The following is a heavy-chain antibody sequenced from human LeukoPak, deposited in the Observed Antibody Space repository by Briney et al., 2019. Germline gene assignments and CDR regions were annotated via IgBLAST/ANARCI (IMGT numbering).Heavy chain of an antibody. D-gene: IGHD3-16*02. CDR1: GGSISSGSYY. Sequence: SETLSLTCTVSGGSISSGSYYWSWIRQPAGKGLEWIGRIYTSGSTNYNPSLKSRVTISVDTSKNQLSLKLSSVTAADTAVYYCARHLNLLLHGYHDYWGQGTLVTVSS. CDR2: IYTSGST. J-gene: IGHJ4*02. CDR3: ARHLNLLLHGYHDY. V-gene: IGHV4-61*02.